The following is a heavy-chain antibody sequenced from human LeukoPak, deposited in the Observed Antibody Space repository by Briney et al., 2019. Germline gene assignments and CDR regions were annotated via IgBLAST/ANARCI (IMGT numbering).Heavy chain of an antibody. D-gene: IGHD1-20*01. CDR3: ARVGYNWKYYFDY. CDR2: ISSSSSYI. Sequence: PGGSLRLSCAASGFTFSSYSMNWVRQAPGKGLEWVSSISSSSSYIYYADSVKGRFAISRDNAKNSLYLQMNSLRAEDTAVYYCARVGYNWKYYFDYWGQGTLVTVSS. CDR1: GFTFSSYS. V-gene: IGHV3-21*01. J-gene: IGHJ4*02.